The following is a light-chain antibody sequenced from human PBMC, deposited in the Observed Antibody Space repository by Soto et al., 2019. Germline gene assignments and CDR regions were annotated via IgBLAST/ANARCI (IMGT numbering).Light chain of an antibody. V-gene: IGKV3-15*01. CDR1: QSVTNSY. CDR3: QQYSNWPLT. J-gene: IGKJ4*01. CDR2: GAS. Sequence: EIVMTQSAFTLSVSSGERATLSCRASQSVTNSYLAWYQQKHGQAPRLLIFGASTRAAGIPARFSGSGYGTEFNLTIGSLQSEDFAVYYCQQYSNWPLTFGGGTKVDIK.